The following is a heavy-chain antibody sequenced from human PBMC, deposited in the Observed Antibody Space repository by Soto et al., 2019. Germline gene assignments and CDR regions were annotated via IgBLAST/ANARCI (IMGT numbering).Heavy chain of an antibody. CDR2: VIPIFGTP. CDR1: GGTFSTYA. V-gene: IGHV1-69*01. D-gene: IGHD2-15*01. CDR3: ARSQGGSSSLDIYYYYYYGMDV. J-gene: IGHJ6*02. Sequence: QVQLVQSGAEVKKPGSSVKVSCKAAGGTFSTYAISWVRQAPGQRLEWMGGVIPIFGTPKYAQKFQGRVTIIADEYTSTGYMGLRSLRSEDTAVYYCARSQGGSSSLDIYYYYYYGMDVWGQGTTVTVSS.